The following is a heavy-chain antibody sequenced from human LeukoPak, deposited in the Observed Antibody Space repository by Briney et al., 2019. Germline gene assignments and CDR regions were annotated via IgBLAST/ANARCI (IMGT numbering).Heavy chain of an antibody. J-gene: IGHJ4*02. CDR1: GYTFTGYY. CDR2: INPNNGGT. D-gene: IGHD2-15*01. Sequence: ASVKVSCKASGYTFTGYYMHWVRQAPGQGLEWMGWINPNNGGTNYAQKFQGRVTMTRDTSISTAYMELSRLRSDDTAVYYCAGGYCSGGSCYLSDYWGQGTLVTVSS. CDR3: AGGYCSGGSCYLSDY. V-gene: IGHV1-2*02.